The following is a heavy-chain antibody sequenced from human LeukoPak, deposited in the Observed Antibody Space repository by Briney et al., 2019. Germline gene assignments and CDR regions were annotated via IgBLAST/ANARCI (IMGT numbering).Heavy chain of an antibody. CDR1: GFSVSSYY. CDR3: ARGITGYSGYDY. Sequence: GGSLRLSCAASGFSVSSYYMSWVRQAPGKGLEWVSVFYNSDDTHHADFVKGRFTISRDNSKNTLSLQMDSLRAEDTAVYYCARGITGYSGYDYWGQGTLVTVSS. CDR2: FYNSDDT. V-gene: IGHV3-66*01. J-gene: IGHJ4*02. D-gene: IGHD5-12*01.